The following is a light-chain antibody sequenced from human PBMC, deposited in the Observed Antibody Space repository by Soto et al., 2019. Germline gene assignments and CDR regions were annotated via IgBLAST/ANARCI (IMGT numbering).Light chain of an antibody. Sequence: ERVMTQSPATLSVSPGERATLSCRASQSVGSNLAWYRQQPGQAPRLLIYRISVRAADVPTRFSGSGSETEFTLTITSLQSEDFGTYYCQQYNQWPITFGQGTRLEIK. J-gene: IGKJ5*01. CDR1: QSVGSN. CDR3: QQYNQWPIT. CDR2: RIS. V-gene: IGKV3-15*01.